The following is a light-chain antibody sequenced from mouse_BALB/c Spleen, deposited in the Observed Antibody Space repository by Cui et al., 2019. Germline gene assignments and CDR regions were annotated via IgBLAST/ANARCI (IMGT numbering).Light chain of an antibody. CDR2: WAC. V-gene: IGKV6-25*01. CDR3: QQHYSTPWT. CDR1: QDVSTA. Sequence: DIVMTESDKCMSTSVGDRVSITCKASQDVSTAVAWYQQKPGQSPKLLIYWACTRNSGVPERYTGSRSGTDYTLTISSVQAEDLALYYCQQHYSTPWTFGGGTKLEIK. J-gene: IGKJ1*01.